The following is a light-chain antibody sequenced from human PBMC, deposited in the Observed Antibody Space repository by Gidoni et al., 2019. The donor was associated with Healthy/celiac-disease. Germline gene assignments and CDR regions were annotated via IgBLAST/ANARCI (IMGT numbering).Light chain of an antibody. CDR1: QSISSY. Sequence: DIQMTPSPSSLSASVGDRVTITCRASQSISSYLNWYQQKPGKAPKLLIYAASSLQSGVPSRFSGSGSGTDFTLTISSLQPEDFATYYCQQSYSNPYTFXQXTKLEIK. J-gene: IGKJ2*01. CDR2: AAS. V-gene: IGKV1-39*01. CDR3: QQSYSNPYT.